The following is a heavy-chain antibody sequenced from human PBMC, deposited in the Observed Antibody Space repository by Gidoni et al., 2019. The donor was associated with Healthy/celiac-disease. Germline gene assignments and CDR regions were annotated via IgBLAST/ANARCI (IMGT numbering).Heavy chain of an antibody. D-gene: IGHD6-19*01. CDR1: GFTLRSYW. J-gene: IGHJ6*02. CDR2: INSVGSST. CDR3: ARGDSSGWYGPYYYYGMDV. Sequence: SASGFTLRSYWKHWVRQAPGKGLVWVCRINSVGSSTSYADSVKGRFTISRDNAKNTLYLQMNSLRAEDTAVYYCARGDSSGWYGPYYYYGMDVWGQGTTVTVSS. V-gene: IGHV3-74*01.